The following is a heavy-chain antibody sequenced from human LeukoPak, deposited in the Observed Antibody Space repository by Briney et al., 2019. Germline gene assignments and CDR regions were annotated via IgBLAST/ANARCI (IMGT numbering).Heavy chain of an antibody. Sequence: SETLSLTCIVSGGSVSSGSYYWSWIRQPPGRGLEWIAYIHYSGSAAYNPSLKGRVTISRDMSTNQFSLKMTSVTAADTAVYFCARPSCSGGSCYYTYWGQGTLVTVSS. D-gene: IGHD2-15*01. CDR2: IHYSGSA. CDR1: GGSVSSGSYY. CDR3: ARPSCSGGSCYYTY. V-gene: IGHV4-61*01. J-gene: IGHJ4*02.